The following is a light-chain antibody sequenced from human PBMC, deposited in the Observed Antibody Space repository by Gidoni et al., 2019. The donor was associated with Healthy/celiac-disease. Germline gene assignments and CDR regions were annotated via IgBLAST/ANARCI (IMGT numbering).Light chain of an antibody. J-gene: IGKJ4*01. CDR2: KAS. V-gene: IGKV1-5*03. CDR1: QSISSW. CDR3: QKYNSYSLT. Sequence: DIQMTQSPSTLSASVGDRVTITCRASQSISSWLAWYQQKPGKAPKLLIYKASSLESGVPSRFSGSGSGTAFTFTISSLQPDDFATYYCQKYNSYSLTFGGGTKVEIK.